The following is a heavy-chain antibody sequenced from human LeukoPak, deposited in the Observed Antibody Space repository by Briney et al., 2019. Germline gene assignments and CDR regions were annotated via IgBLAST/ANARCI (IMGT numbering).Heavy chain of an antibody. CDR2: ISSSSSTI. D-gene: IGHD3-9*01. V-gene: IGHV3-48*02. Sequence: GGSLRLSCAASGFTFSSYSMNWVRQTPGKGLEWVSYISSSSSTIYYADSVKGRFTISRDNAKNSLYLQMNSLRDEDTAVYYCARDRLRYFDFHLYFDYWGQGTLVTVSS. J-gene: IGHJ4*02. CDR3: ARDRLRYFDFHLYFDY. CDR1: GFTFSSYS.